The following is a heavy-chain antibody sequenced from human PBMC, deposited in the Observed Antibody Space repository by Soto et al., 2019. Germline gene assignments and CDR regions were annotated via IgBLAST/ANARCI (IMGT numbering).Heavy chain of an antibody. CDR3: ARTYYYYDMDV. CDR2: INSDGSST. V-gene: IGHV3-74*01. CDR1: AFAFSNYW. J-gene: IGHJ6*02. Sequence: PGGSLRLSCAASAFAFSNYWMHWVRQAPGKGLVWVSRINSDGSSTSYADSVKGRFTISRDNAKNTLYLQMNSLRAEDTAVYFCARTYYYYDMDVWGQGTTVPVSS.